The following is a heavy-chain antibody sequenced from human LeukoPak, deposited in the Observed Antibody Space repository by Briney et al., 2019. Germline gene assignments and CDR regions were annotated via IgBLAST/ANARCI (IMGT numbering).Heavy chain of an antibody. CDR3: ARARSSYGYGDAFDI. Sequence: GGSLRLSCAASGFTFSSYEMNWVRQAPGKGREWVSYISSSGSTIYYADSVKGRFTTSRDNAKNSLYLQMNSLRAEDTAVYHCARARSSYGYGDAFDIWGQGTMVTVSS. V-gene: IGHV3-48*03. J-gene: IGHJ3*02. D-gene: IGHD5-18*01. CDR2: ISSSGSTI. CDR1: GFTFSSYE.